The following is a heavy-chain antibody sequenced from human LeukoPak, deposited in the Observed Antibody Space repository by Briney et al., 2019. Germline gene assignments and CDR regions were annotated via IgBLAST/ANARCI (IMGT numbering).Heavy chain of an antibody. D-gene: IGHD3-16*02. CDR2: IWYDGSNK. V-gene: IGHV3-33*08. J-gene: IGHJ4*02. CDR1: GFTFSSYN. Sequence: GGSLRLSCAASGFTFSSYNMNWVRQAPGKGLEWVAVIWYDGSNKYYADSVKGRFTISRDNSKNTLYLQMNSLRAEDTAAYYCARDRHSLLFDYWGQGTLVTVSS. CDR3: ARDRHSLLFDY.